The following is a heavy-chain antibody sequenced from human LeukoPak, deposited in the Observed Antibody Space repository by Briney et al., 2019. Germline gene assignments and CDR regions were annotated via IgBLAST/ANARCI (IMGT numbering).Heavy chain of an antibody. CDR1: GGTFSSYA. CDR2: IIPIFGTA. V-gene: IGHV1-69*13. CDR3: ARSQLGDYDILTGYYLADY. J-gene: IGHJ4*02. D-gene: IGHD3-9*01. Sequence: SVKVSCKASGGTFSSYAISWVRQAPGQGLEWMGGIIPIFGTANYAQKFQGRVTITADESTSSAYMELSSLRSEDTAVYYCARSQLGDYDILTGYYLADYWGQGTLVTVSS.